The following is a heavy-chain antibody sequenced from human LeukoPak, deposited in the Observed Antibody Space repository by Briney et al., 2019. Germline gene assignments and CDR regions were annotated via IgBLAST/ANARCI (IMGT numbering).Heavy chain of an antibody. V-gene: IGHV1-18*01. CDR1: GYTFTSYG. CDR3: AIYYDFWSGYYTYNWFDP. CDR2: ISAYNGNT. J-gene: IGHJ5*02. D-gene: IGHD3-3*01. Sequence: ASVKVSCKASGYTFTSYGISWVRQAPGQGLEWMGWISAYNGNTNNAQKLQGRVTMTTDTSTSTAYMELRSLRSDDTAVYYCAIYYDFWSGYYTYNWFDPWGQGTLVTVSS.